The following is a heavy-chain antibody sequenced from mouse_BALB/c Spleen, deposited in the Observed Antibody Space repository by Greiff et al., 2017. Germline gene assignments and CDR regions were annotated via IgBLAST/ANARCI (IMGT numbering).Heavy chain of an antibody. CDR2: ISNGGGST. CDR3: ARHSYRYEWFYAMDY. V-gene: IGHV5-12-2*01. CDR1: GFTFSSYT. D-gene: IGHD2-14*01. Sequence: VQLKESGGGLVQPGGSLKLSCAASGFTFSSYTMSWVRQTPEKRLEWVAYISNGGGSTYYPDTVKGRFTISRDNAKNTLYLQMSSLKSEDTAMYYCARHSYRYEWFYAMDYWGQGTSVTVSS. J-gene: IGHJ4*01.